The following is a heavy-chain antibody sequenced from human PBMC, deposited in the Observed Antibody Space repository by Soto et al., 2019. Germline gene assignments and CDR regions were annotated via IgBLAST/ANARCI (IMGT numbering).Heavy chain of an antibody. V-gene: IGHV3-21*01. CDR3: ARTPNRGYSYGPVRGDWYFDL. D-gene: IGHD5-18*01. CDR2: ISSSSSYI. CDR1: GFTFSSYS. J-gene: IGHJ2*01. Sequence: EVQLVESGGGLVKPGGSLRLSCAASGFTFSSYSMNWVRQAPGKGLEWVSSISSSSSYIYYADSVKGRFTISRDNAKNSLYLQMNSLRAEDTAVYYCARTPNRGYSYGPVRGDWYFDLWGRGTLVTVSS.